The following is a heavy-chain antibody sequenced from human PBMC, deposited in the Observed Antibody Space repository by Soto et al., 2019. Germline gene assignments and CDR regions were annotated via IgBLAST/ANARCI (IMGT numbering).Heavy chain of an antibody. CDR2: ISSSSSYI. CDR1: GFTFSSYS. V-gene: IGHV3-21*01. J-gene: IGHJ6*03. D-gene: IGHD2-15*01. CDR3: ARVVVVAAIRYYYYMDV. Sequence: TGGSLRLSCAASGFTFSSYSMNWVRQAPGKGLEWVSSISSSSSYIYYADSVKGRFTISRDNAKNSLYLQMNSLRAEDTAVYYCARVVVVAAIRYYYYMDVWGKGTTVTVSS.